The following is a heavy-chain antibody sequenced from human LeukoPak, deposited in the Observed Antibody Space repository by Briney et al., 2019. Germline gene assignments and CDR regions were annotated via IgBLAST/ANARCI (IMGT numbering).Heavy chain of an antibody. V-gene: IGHV4-39*01. CDR3: ARMVPEYSSSWDGLFDY. Sequence: SETLSLTCTVSGGSISSSSYYWGWIRQPPGKGLEWIGSIYYSGSTYYNPSLKSRVTISVDTSKNQFSLKLSSVTAADTAVYYYARMVPEYSSSWDGLFDYWGQGTLVTVSS. CDR1: GGSISSSSYY. D-gene: IGHD6-13*01. J-gene: IGHJ4*02. CDR2: IYYSGST.